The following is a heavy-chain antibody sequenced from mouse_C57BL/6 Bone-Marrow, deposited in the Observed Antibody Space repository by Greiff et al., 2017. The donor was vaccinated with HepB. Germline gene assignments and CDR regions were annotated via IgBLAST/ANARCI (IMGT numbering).Heavy chain of an antibody. J-gene: IGHJ4*01. D-gene: IGHD4-1*01. CDR1: GYTFTDYN. V-gene: IGHV1-18*01. CDR3: ARLTGTGYAMDY. CDR2: INPNNGGT. Sequence: VQLQQSGPELVKPGASVKIPCKASGYTFTDYNMDWVKQSHGKSLEWIGDINPNNGGTIYNQKFKGKATLTVDKSSSTAYMELRSLTSEDTAVYYCARLTGTGYAMDYWGQGTSVTVSS.